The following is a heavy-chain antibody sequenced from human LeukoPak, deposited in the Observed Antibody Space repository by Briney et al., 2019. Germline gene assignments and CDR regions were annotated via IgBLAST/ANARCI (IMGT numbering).Heavy chain of an antibody. D-gene: IGHD3-22*01. J-gene: IGHJ3*02. Sequence: PSETLSLTCTVSGGSISSYYWSWIRQPAGKGPEWIGRIYTSGSTNYNPSLKSRVTMSVDTSKNQFSLKLSSVTAADTAVYYCARSTDYYDSSGYRQEGAFDIWGQGTMVTVSS. CDR2: IYTSGST. CDR3: ARSTDYYDSSGYRQEGAFDI. V-gene: IGHV4-4*07. CDR1: GGSISSYY.